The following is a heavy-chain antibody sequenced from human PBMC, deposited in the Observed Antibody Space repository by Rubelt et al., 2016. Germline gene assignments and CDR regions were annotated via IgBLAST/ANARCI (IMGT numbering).Heavy chain of an antibody. V-gene: IGHV5-10-1*01. CDR2: IDPSDSYT. CDR3: ARSSSPNYYYYGMDV. D-gene: IGHD6-6*01. CDR1: GYSFTSYW. J-gene: IGHJ6*02. Sequence: EVQLVQSGAEVKKPGESLRISCKGSGYSFTSYWISWVRQMPGKGLEWMGRIDPSDSYTNYSPSFQGHVTISADKAISTAYLQWSSLKASDTAMYYCARSSSPNYYYYGMDVWGQGTTVTVSS.